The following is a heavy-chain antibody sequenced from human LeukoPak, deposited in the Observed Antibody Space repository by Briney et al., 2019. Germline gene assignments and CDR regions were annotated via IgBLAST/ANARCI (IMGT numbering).Heavy chain of an antibody. CDR1: GGSISSSGYY. CDR3: ARTGEPGIAVAGPPL. D-gene: IGHD6-19*01. CDR2: MYYSGST. Sequence: SETLSLTCTVSGGSISSSGYYWGWIRQPPGKGLEWIGSMYYSGSTYYNPSLKSRVTISVDTSKNQFSLKLSSVTAADTAVYYCARTGEPGIAVAGPPLWGQGTLVTVSS. V-gene: IGHV4-39*07. J-gene: IGHJ4*02.